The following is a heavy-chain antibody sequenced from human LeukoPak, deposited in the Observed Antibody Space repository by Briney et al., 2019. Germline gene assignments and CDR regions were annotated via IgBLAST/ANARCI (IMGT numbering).Heavy chain of an antibody. D-gene: IGHD3-10*01. CDR3: ARDYASGSYYDY. CDR1: GYTFTGDY. Sequence: GASVKVSCKASGYTFTGDYLHWVRRAPGQGLEWMGWMNPNSGGTNYAQKFQGRVTMTRDTSISTAYMELTRLRPDDTAVYYCARDYASGSYYDYWGQGSLVTVSS. V-gene: IGHV1-2*02. J-gene: IGHJ4*02. CDR2: MNPNSGGT.